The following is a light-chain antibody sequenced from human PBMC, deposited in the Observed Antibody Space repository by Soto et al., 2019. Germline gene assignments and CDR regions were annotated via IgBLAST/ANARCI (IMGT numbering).Light chain of an antibody. CDR1: SSDVGGYNY. J-gene: IGLJ2*01. CDR2: DVS. Sequence: QSALTQPASVSGSPGQSITISCTGTSSDVGGYNYVSWYQQHPGKAPKLMIYDVSNRPSGVSNSFSGSKSGNTASLTISGLQAEDEADYSCSSYTSSSTLVFGGGTKLTVL. V-gene: IGLV2-14*01. CDR3: SSYTSSSTLV.